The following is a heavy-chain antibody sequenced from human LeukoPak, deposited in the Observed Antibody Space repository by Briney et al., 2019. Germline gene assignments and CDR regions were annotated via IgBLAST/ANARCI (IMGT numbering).Heavy chain of an antibody. J-gene: IGHJ3*02. V-gene: IGHV1-2*02. Sequence: ASVKVSCKASGYTFTGYFIHWVRQAPGQGLEWMGWINPNTGGTNYAQNFQGRVTMTMDTSINTAYMEMSRLRSDDTAKYYCARDMTRTTLGAFDIWGQGTMVAVSS. CDR1: GYTFTGYF. D-gene: IGHD1-7*01. CDR2: INPNTGGT. CDR3: ARDMTRTTLGAFDI.